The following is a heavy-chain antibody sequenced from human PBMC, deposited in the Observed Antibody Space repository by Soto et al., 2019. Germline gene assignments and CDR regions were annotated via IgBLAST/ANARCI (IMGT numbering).Heavy chain of an antibody. Sequence: GGSLRLSCAASGFTFSSYGMHWVRQAPGKGLEWVAVISYDGSNKYYADSVKGRFTISRDNSKNTLYLQMNSLRAEDTAVYYCAKDVRGVVAATLDYWGQGTLVTVSS. D-gene: IGHD2-15*01. CDR3: AKDVRGVVAATLDY. J-gene: IGHJ4*02. CDR2: ISYDGSNK. CDR1: GFTFSSYG. V-gene: IGHV3-30*18.